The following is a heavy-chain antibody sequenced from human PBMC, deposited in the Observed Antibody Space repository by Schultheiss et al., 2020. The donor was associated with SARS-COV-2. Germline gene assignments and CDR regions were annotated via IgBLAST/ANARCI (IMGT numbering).Heavy chain of an antibody. CDR2: ISGSGGST. V-gene: IGHV3-48*03. CDR1: GFTFSSYA. CDR3: ASLISSSSP. J-gene: IGHJ5*02. D-gene: IGHD2-2*01. Sequence: GGSLRLSCAVSGFTFSSYAMHWVRQAPGKGLEWVSAISGSGGSTYYADSVKGRFTISRDNAKNSLYLQMNSLRAEDTAVYYCASLISSSSPWGQGTLVTVSS.